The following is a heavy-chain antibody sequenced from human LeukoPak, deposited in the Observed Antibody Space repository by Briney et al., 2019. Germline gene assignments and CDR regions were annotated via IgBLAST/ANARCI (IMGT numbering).Heavy chain of an antibody. J-gene: IGHJ6*02. CDR3: ARAVPKWALPHRYYYGMDV. CDR1: GDSVSSNSAA. Sequence: SQTLSRTCAISGDSVSSNSAAWNWLRQSPSRGLGWLGRTYYRSKWYNDYAVTVKSRITINPDTSKNPCSLQLPPVPPEDTAVYYCARAVPKWALPHRYYYGMDVWGQATTVTAYS. CDR2: TYYRSKWYN. D-gene: IGHD1-26*01. V-gene: IGHV6-1*01.